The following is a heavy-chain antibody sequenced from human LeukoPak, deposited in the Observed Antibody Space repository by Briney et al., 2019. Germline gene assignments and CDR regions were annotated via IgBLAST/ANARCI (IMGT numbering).Heavy chain of an antibody. CDR1: GFTFSSYA. V-gene: IGHV3-30*18. CDR2: ISYDGSNK. CDR3: AKDAYYGSGSYYILDDYYGMDV. D-gene: IGHD3-10*01. Sequence: QPGRSLRLSCAASGFTFSSYAMHWVRQAPGKGLEWVAVISYDGSNKYYTDSVKGRFTISRDNSKNTLYLQMNSLRAEDTAVYYCAKDAYYGSGSYYILDDYYGMDVWGQGTTVTVSS. J-gene: IGHJ6*02.